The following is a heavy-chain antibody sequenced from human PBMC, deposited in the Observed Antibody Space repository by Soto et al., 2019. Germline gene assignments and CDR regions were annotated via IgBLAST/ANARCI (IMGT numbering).Heavy chain of an antibody. V-gene: IGHV3-23*01. CDR2: SDGRGGST. Sequence: EVQLLESGGTLVQPGESLRLSCVVSGFTFSKYAMNWVRQARGKGLEWVSGSDGRGGSTHYADSVRGRFTISRDTSKNTLYLQMSSLRAEDTAVYYCAKGADSLAGYYGKDYFDYWGRGTLVTVSS. CDR1: GFTFSKYA. D-gene: IGHD3-9*01. CDR3: AKGADSLAGYYGKDYFDY. J-gene: IGHJ4*02.